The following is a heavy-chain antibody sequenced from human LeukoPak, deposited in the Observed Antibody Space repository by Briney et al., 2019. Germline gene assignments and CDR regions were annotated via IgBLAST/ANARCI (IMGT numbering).Heavy chain of an antibody. V-gene: IGHV3-74*01. CDR1: GFTFSSYW. Sequence: PGGSLRLSCAASGFTFSSYWMHWVRQAPGKGLVWVSRINSDGSSTSYADSVKGRFTISRDNAKNTLYLQMNRLRAEDTAVYYCARIQGSSSSVGDHWGQGTLVTVSS. J-gene: IGHJ4*02. D-gene: IGHD6-6*01. CDR3: ARIQGSSSSVGDH. CDR2: INSDGSST.